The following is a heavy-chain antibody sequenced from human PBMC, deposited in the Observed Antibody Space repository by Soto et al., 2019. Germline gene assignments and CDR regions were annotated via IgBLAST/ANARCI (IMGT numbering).Heavy chain of an antibody. CDR1: GFSLSTSGMC. CDR2: IDWDDDK. J-gene: IGHJ4*02. CDR3: ARITGTGYCSSTSCLKRGYFDY. D-gene: IGHD2-2*01. V-gene: IGHV2-70*11. Sequence: SGPTLVNPTQTLTLTCTFSGFSLSTSGMCVSWIRQPPGKALEWLARIDWDDDKYYNTSLKTRLTISKDTSKNQVVLTMTNMDPVDTATYYCARITGTGYCSSTSCLKRGYFDYWGQGALVTVS.